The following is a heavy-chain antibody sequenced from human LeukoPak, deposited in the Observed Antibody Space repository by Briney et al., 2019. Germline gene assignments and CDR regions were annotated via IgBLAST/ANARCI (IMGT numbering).Heavy chain of an antibody. J-gene: IGHJ4*02. CDR1: GYTFTSYG. D-gene: IGHD6-13*01. CDR2: ISAYNGNT. CDR3: AISSPAHYYFDY. V-gene: IGHV1-18*01. Sequence: APVKVSCKASGYTFTSYGISWVRQAPGQGLEWMGWISAYNGNTNYAQKLQGRVTMTTDTSTSTAYMELRSLRSDDTAVYYCAISSPAHYYFDYWGQGTLVTVSS.